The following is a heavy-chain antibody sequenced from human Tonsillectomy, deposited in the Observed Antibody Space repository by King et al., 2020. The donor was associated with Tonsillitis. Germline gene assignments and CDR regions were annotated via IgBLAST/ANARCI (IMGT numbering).Heavy chain of an antibody. J-gene: IGHJ1*01. V-gene: IGHV1-69*09. CDR2: IIPILGIA. Sequence: VQLVESGAEVKKPGSSVKVSCKTSGGTFSNYAINWLRQAPGQGLEWMGRIIPILGIANYAQKFQGRVTITADKSTNTAYVKLSSLRSEDTALYYCASGRIAEYFQHWGQGTLVTVSS. CDR1: GGTFSNYA. CDR3: ASGRIAEYFQH. D-gene: IGHD2-15*01.